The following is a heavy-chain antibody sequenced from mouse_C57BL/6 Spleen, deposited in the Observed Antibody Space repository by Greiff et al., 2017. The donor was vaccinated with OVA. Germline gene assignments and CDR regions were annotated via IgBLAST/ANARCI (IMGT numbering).Heavy chain of an antibody. J-gene: IGHJ4*01. D-gene: IGHD1-1*01. CDR1: GYTFTSYW. V-gene: IGHV1-72*01. CDR3: ARLRYYGSSSFYAMDY. CDR2: IDPNSGGT. Sequence: QVHVKQPGAELVKPGASVKLSCKASGYTFTSYWMHWVKQRPGRGLEWIGRIDPNSGGTKYNEKFKSKATLTVDKPSSTAYMQLSSLTSEDSAVYYCARLRYYGSSSFYAMDYWGQGTSVTVSS.